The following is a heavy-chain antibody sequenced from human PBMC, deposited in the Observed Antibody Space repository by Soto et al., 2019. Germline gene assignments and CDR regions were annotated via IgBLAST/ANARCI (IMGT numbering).Heavy chain of an antibody. Sequence: SLRLSCAASGFSFSDAWRNWGRQAPGQGLEWVGRIRSKTDGGTADYAAPVKGRFTISRDDSRDTLYLQMNSLKTEDTAVYYCTKDRDLAFDYWGQGTLVTV. V-gene: IGHV3-15*07. J-gene: IGHJ4*02. CDR3: TKDRDLAFDY. CDR1: GFSFSDAW. CDR2: IRSKTDGGTA.